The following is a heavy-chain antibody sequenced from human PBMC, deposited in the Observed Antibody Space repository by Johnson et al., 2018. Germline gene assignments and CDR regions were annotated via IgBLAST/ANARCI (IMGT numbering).Heavy chain of an antibody. CDR1: GYTFTSYY. CDR2: INPSGGST. CDR3: ARDAPRRLYDYSNYGSPYYGMDV. Sequence: QVQLVQSGAEVKKPGASXKVSCKASGYTFTSYYMHWVRQAPGQGLEWMGIINPSGGSTSYAQKFQGRGTTTRDTPTSPVYMGLSSLRSEDTAVYYCARDAPRRLYDYSNYGSPYYGMDVWGKGTTVTVSS. V-gene: IGHV1-46*01. D-gene: IGHD4-11*01. J-gene: IGHJ6*04.